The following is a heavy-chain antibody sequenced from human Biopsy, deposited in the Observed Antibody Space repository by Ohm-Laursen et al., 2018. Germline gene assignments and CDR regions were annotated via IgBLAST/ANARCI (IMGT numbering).Heavy chain of an antibody. V-gene: IGHV4-59*08. Sequence: GTLSLTCAVSGGSISSFYWTWIRQPPGKGPEWIGDISDSGSTNYKPSLKSQVIISVDTSKNHFSLNLSSVTAADTAVYYCARRGSGGRSFDHWGQGTLVTVSS. J-gene: IGHJ4*02. CDR2: ISDSGST. CDR3: ARRGSGGRSFDH. D-gene: IGHD2-15*01. CDR1: GGSISSFY.